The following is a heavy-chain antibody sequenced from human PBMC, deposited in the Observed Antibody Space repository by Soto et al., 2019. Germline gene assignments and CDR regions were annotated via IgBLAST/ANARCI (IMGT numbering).Heavy chain of an antibody. CDR1: GDSIISDKW. CDR3: ARGESQQERDN. Sequence: SETLSLTCAVSGDSIISDKWWIWVRQAPGKGLEWIGEIHHGGNSKYNPSLKSRVIISVDRSKNQFSLNLTSVTDADTAVYYCARGESQQERDNWGPGTLVTVSS. D-gene: IGHD1-26*01. J-gene: IGHJ4*02. V-gene: IGHV4-4*02. CDR2: IHHGGNS.